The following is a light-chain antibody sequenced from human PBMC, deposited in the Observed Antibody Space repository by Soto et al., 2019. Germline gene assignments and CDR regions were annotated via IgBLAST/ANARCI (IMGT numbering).Light chain of an antibody. CDR3: QKYNSAAFT. CDR1: RSVSSSY. Sequence: ETVLTQSPGTLSLSPGERATLFCRASRSVSSSYLAWYQQKPGQAPRLLIYGASSRATGIPDRFSGSGSGTDFTLTISRLEPEDVATYYCQKYNSAAFTFGPGTKVDIK. V-gene: IGKV3-20*01. CDR2: GAS. J-gene: IGKJ3*01.